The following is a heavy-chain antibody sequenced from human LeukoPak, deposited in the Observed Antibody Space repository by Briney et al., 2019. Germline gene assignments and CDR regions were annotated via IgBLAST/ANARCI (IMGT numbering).Heavy chain of an antibody. CDR1: GFTFSTSW. Sequence: GGSLRHSCAASGFTFSTSWMDWVRQAPGKGLEWVANIKQDGSETYYVDSAKGRFTISRDNAKNSLYLQMDSLRVDDTAIYYCAKSLDYWGQGTLVTVSS. V-gene: IGHV3-7*01. CDR3: AKSLDY. J-gene: IGHJ4*02. CDR2: IKQDGSET.